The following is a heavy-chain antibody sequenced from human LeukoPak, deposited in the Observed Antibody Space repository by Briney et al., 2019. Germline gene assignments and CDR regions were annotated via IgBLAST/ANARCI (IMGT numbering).Heavy chain of an antibody. Sequence: GGSLRLSCAASGFTFSSYGMHWVRQAPGKGLEWVAVIWYDGSNKYYADSVKGRFTISRDNSKNTLYLQMNSLRAEDTAVYYCAKGSAVVAAWGQGTLVTVSS. J-gene: IGHJ4*02. CDR3: AKGSAVVAA. D-gene: IGHD2-15*01. V-gene: IGHV3-33*06. CDR1: GFTFSSYG. CDR2: IWYDGSNK.